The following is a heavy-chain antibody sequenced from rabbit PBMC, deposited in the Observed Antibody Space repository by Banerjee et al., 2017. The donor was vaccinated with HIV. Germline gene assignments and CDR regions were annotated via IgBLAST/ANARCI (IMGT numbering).Heavy chain of an antibody. Sequence: QEQLVESGGGLVQPEGSLTLTCKASGFDFSSNAMCWVRQAPGKGLEWIACIYAGGSGITYYASWAKGRFTISKTSSTTVTLQMTSLTAADTATYFCARDRYDDYDAFDPWGPGTLVTVS. CDR3: ARDRYDDYDAFDP. D-gene: IGHD2-1*01. CDR2: IYAGGSGIT. CDR1: GFDFSSNA. V-gene: IGHV1S45*01. J-gene: IGHJ2*01.